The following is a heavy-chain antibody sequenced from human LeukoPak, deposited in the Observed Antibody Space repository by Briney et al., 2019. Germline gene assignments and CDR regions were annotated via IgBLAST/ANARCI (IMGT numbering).Heavy chain of an antibody. D-gene: IGHD5-12*01. CDR3: ARSYSDYDYFNNWFDP. CDR2: IYWNDDK. Sequence: SGPTLVKPTQTLTLTCTCSGFSLSTSGVGVGWIRQPPGKALGWVALIYWNDDKRYSPSLKSRLTISKDTSKNQVVLTMTNMDPVDTATYYCARSYSDYDYFNNWFDPWGQGTLVTVSS. V-gene: IGHV2-5*01. J-gene: IGHJ5*02. CDR1: GFSLSTSGVG.